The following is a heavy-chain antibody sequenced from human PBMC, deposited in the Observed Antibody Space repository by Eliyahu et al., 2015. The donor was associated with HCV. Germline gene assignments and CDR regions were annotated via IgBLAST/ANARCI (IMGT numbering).Heavy chain of an antibody. Sequence: EVQLLESGGXLVQPGGSLXLSXAASGFNFGXCXLTWVRQAPGKGLEWVSVIGGSGGSTYYADSVKGRFTISRDNSKHTLYLQMNSLRPEDTAVYYCAKDYVWDSHRSFXDHWGPGTVVTVSS. D-gene: IGHD3-16*02. CDR3: AKDYVWDSHRSFXDH. J-gene: IGHJ4*02. CDR1: GFNFGXCX. V-gene: IGHV3-23*01. CDR2: IGGSGGST.